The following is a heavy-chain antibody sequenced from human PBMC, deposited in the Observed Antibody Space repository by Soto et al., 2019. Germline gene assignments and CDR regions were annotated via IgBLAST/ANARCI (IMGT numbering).Heavy chain of an antibody. CDR1: GFTFSSYA. J-gene: IGHJ4*02. CDR3: AKDRGYSYGNDY. Sequence: ESLRLSCAASGFTFSSYAMSWVRQAPGKGLEWVSAISGSGGSTYYADSVKGRFTISRDNSKNTLYLQMNSLRAEDTAVYYCAKDRGYSYGNDYWGQGTLVTVSS. CDR2: ISGSGGST. D-gene: IGHD5-18*01. V-gene: IGHV3-23*01.